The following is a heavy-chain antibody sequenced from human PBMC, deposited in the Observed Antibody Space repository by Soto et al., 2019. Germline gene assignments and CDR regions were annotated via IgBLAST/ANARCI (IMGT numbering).Heavy chain of an antibody. CDR1: GFTFSSYG. V-gene: IGHV3-7*03. Sequence: GGSLRLSCAASGFTFSSYGMHWVRQAPGKGLEWVVIIKKDGSEIHYVDSVKGRFTISRDNAKNSLYLQMNGPRAEDTAVYYCAGGSGWLIDYWGRGTLVTVS. CDR2: IKKDGSEI. J-gene: IGHJ4*02. D-gene: IGHD6-19*01. CDR3: AGGSGWLIDY.